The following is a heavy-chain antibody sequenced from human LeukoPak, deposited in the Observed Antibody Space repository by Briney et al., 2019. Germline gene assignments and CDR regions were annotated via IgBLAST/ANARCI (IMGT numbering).Heavy chain of an antibody. Sequence: ASVKVSCKASGGTFSTSGISWVRQAPGQGLEWMGWSDPNSGGTYYAQSFQDRVTMTWDTSISTAYMDLSGLKSDDTAVYYCARDYYGSYEYWGQGTLVTVSS. V-gene: IGHV1-2*02. D-gene: IGHD3-10*01. CDR3: ARDYYGSYEY. CDR1: GGTFSTSG. CDR2: SDPNSGGT. J-gene: IGHJ4*02.